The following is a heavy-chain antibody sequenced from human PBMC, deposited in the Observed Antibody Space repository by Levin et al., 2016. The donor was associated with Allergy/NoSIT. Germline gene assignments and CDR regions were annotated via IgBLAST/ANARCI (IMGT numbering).Heavy chain of an antibody. J-gene: IGHJ4*02. D-gene: IGHD3-10*01. Sequence: WIRQPPGKGLEWIGYIYYSGSTYYNPSLKSRLTISVDTSKNQFSLKLSSVTAADTAVYYCARVAYGSGSFLDYWGQGTLVTVSS. CDR2: IYYSGST. CDR3: ARVAYGSGSFLDY. V-gene: IGHV4-30-4*01.